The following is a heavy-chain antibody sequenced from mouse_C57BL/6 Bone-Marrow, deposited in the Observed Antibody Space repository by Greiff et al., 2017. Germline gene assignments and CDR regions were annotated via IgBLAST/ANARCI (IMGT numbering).Heavy chain of an antibody. CDR1: GFNIKDYY. J-gene: IGHJ4*01. D-gene: IGHD2-3*01. V-gene: IGHV14-2*01. Sequence: VQLQPSVAELVKPGALVKLSCTASGFNIKDYYMLWVTLRTEQGLEWIVRTDPVAGETKYAPNFQGKATITADTPSNTAYLQLSSLTSEDTAVYYCASRKDGYCLMDCWGQGTSETGYS. CDR2: TDPVAGET. CDR3: ASRKDGYCLMDC.